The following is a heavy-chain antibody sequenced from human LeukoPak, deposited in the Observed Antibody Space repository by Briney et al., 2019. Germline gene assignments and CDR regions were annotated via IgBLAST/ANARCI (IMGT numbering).Heavy chain of an antibody. CDR1: GFTFSSDS. CDR3: ARVGSSSLSYYFDY. J-gene: IGHJ4*02. CDR2: ISSSSSYI. D-gene: IGHD6-13*01. Sequence: GGSLRLSCAASGFTFSSDSMNWVRQAPGKGLEWVSSISSSSSYIYYADSVKGRFTISRDNAKNSLYLQMNSLRAEDTAVYYCARVGSSSLSYYFDYWGQGTLVTVSS. V-gene: IGHV3-21*01.